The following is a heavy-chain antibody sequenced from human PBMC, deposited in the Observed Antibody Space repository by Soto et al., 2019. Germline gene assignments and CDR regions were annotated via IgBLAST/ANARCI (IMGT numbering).Heavy chain of an antibody. Sequence: QVTLKESGPVLVKPTETLTLTCTVSGFSLSNTRMGVSWIRQPPGKALEWLAHIFSNDEKSYSTSLKSRLTISKDTSKSQVVLTMTNMDPVDTATYNCARILRWLQPYWYFDLWGRGTLVTVSS. V-gene: IGHV2-26*01. D-gene: IGHD5-12*01. J-gene: IGHJ2*01. CDR3: ARILRWLQPYWYFDL. CDR2: IFSNDEK. CDR1: GFSLSNTRMG.